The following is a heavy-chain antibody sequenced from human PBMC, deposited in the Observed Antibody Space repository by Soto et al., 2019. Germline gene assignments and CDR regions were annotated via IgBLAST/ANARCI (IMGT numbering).Heavy chain of an antibody. CDR3: AKASGNLYWYFDL. Sequence: EVQLLESGGGLVQPGGSLRLSCAASGFTFSSYAMSWVRQAPGKGLEWVSAISGSGGSTDSADSVKGRFTISRDNSQNTLYRQMNSLRAEDTAVYYCAKASGNLYWYFDLWGRGTLVTVSS. V-gene: IGHV3-23*01. CDR2: ISGSGGST. CDR1: GFTFSSYA. J-gene: IGHJ2*01. D-gene: IGHD1-1*01.